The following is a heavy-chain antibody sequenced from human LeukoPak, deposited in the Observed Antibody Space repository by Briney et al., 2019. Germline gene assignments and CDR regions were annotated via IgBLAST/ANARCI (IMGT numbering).Heavy chain of an antibody. CDR1: GFTFSSYA. CDR3: AREGGGELATVTRDYYYYGMDV. Sequence: GGSLRLSCAASGFTFSSYAMSWVRQAPGKGLEWVSAISGSGGSTYYADSVKGRFTISRDNSKNTLYLQMNSLRAEDTAVYYCAREGGGELATVTRDYYYYGMDVWGQGTTVTVSS. J-gene: IGHJ6*02. D-gene: IGHD4-17*01. CDR2: ISGSGGST. V-gene: IGHV3-23*01.